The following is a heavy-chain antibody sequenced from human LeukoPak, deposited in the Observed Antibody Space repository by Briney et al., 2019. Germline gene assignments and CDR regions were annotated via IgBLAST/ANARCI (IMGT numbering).Heavy chain of an antibody. CDR3: ASTYSGYDNNWFDP. CDR1: GGTFSSYA. V-gene: IGHV1-69*05. D-gene: IGHD5-12*01. CDR2: IIPIFGTA. J-gene: IGHJ5*02. Sequence: SVKVSCKASGGTFSSYAISWVRQAPGQGLEWMGGIIPIFGTANYAQKFQGRVTITTDESTSTAYMELSSLRSEDTAVYYCASTYSGYDNNWFDPWGQGTLVTVSS.